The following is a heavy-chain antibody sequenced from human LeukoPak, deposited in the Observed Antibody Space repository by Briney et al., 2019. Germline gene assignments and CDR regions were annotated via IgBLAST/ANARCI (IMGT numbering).Heavy chain of an antibody. CDR3: VRGPYGSSISNWFDP. V-gene: IGHV4-59*01. D-gene: IGHD3-10*01. CDR1: GDSITGYS. Sequence: PSETLSLTCSVSGDSITGYSWSWIRQTPGKGLEWIGYIYYNGDTHYNPSLNSRLSISVDTPKKQFSLNLRSVTAADTAAYYCVRGPYGSSISNWFDPWGQGLLVTVSS. J-gene: IGHJ5*02. CDR2: IYYNGDT.